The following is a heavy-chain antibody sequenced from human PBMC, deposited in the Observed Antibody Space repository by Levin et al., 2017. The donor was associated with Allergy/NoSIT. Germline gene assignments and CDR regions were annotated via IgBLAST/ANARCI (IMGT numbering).Heavy chain of an antibody. D-gene: IGHD1-1*01. CDR3: ARGGRLENVVLSHHLDS. J-gene: IGHJ4*02. CDR1: GGSLASHY. Sequence: SQTLSLTCTVSGGSLASHYWNWIRPSPGKGLEWIGYIYSSGTTSYNPSLESRVSMSIDTSKNQFSLWLNSVTAADTAVYFCARGGRLENVVLSHHLDSWGQGTLVSVSS. CDR2: IYSSGTT. V-gene: IGHV4-59*11.